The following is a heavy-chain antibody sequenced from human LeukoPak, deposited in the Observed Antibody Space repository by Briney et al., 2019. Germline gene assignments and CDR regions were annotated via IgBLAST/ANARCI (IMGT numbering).Heavy chain of an antibody. CDR3: ARDRGDGYNYRSPFDS. CDR1: GFTFSSYE. Sequence: GGSLRLSCAASGFTFSSYEMNWVRQAPGKGPEWVSYISSSGSTIYYADSVKGRFTMSRDNAKNSLFLEMNSLRVEDTAVYYCARDRGDGYNYRSPFDSWGQGTLVTVSS. V-gene: IGHV3-48*03. J-gene: IGHJ4*02. CDR2: ISSSGSTI. D-gene: IGHD5-24*01.